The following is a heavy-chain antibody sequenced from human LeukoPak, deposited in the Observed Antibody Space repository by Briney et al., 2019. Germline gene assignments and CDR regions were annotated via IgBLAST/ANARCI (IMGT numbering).Heavy chain of an antibody. CDR1: GFTFDDYA. CDR2: ISWNSGSI. V-gene: IGHV3-9*01. Sequence: GRSLRLSCAASGFTFDDYAMHWVRQAPGKGLEWVSGISWNSGSIGYADSVKGRFTISRDNAKNSLYLQMNSLRAEDTALYYCAKGYCSSTSCYTLDYWGQGTRVTVSS. J-gene: IGHJ4*02. D-gene: IGHD2-2*02. CDR3: AKGYCSSTSCYTLDY.